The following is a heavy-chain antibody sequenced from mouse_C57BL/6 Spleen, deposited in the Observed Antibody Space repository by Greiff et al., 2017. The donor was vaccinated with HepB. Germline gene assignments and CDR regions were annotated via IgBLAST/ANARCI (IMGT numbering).Heavy chain of an antibody. V-gene: IGHV1-55*01. CDR1: GYTFTSYW. J-gene: IGHJ4*01. CDR2: IYPGSGST. D-gene: IGHD3-2*02. Sequence: QVHVKQPGAELVKPGASVKMSCKASGYTFTSYWITWVKQRPGQGLEWIGDIYPGSGSTNYNEKFKSKATLTVDTSSSTAYMQLSSLTSEDSAVYYCAREGSGYGLDYWGQGTSVTVSS. CDR3: AREGSGYGLDY.